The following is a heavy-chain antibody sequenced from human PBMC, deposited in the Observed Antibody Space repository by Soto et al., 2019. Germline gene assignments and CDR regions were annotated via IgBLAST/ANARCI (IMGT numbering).Heavy chain of an antibody. J-gene: IGHJ4*02. CDR3: VATYGDYLDY. D-gene: IGHD4-17*01. CDR1: GDKFTTYW. CDR2: IYPDDSDS. V-gene: IGHV5-51*01. Sequence: GESLKISCIGSGDKFTTYWIGWVRQMPGKGLEWMAIIYPDDSDSRYSPSFQGQVTISADKSISTAYLQWSSLKASDTAIYYCVATYGDYLDYWGQGTLVTVSS.